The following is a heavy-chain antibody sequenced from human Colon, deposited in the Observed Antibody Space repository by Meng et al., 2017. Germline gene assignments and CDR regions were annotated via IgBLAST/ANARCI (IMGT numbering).Heavy chain of an antibody. Sequence: QLPLREAGPGLVKPSQTLSLTCTVSGGSINSGCYYWSWIRQHPGKGLEWIGYIYYSGSTYYNPSLKSLVTISVDTSENQFSLKLSSVTAADTAVYYCARVLPFSSGWSYFDYWGQGTLVTVSS. D-gene: IGHD6-19*01. CDR1: GGSINSGCYY. CDR2: IYYSGST. V-gene: IGHV4-31*01. CDR3: ARVLPFSSGWSYFDY. J-gene: IGHJ4*02.